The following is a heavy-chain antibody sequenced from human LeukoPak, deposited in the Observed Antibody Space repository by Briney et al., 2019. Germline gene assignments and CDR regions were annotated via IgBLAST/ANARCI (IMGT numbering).Heavy chain of an antibody. CDR1: GYTFTAYY. CDR2: INPNSGGT. CDR3: ARGRWGSGSYFSFWFDP. J-gene: IGHJ5*02. V-gene: IGHV1-2*02. D-gene: IGHD1-26*01. Sequence: ASVKVSCKASGYTFTAYYIHWVRRAPGQGLEWMGWINPNSGGTNYAQKFQGRVTMTRDTPISTAYMELSRLRSDDTAVYYCARGRWGSGSYFSFWFDPWGQGTLVTVSS.